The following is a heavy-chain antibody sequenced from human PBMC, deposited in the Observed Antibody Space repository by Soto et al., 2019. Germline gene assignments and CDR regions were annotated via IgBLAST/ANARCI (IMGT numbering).Heavy chain of an antibody. CDR1: GYTFTSCY. D-gene: IGHD4-4*01. CDR2: INPSGGST. Sequence: GASVKVSCKXSGYTFTSCYMHWVRQAPGQGLEWMGIINPSGGSTSYAQKFQGRVTMTRDTSTSTVYMELSSLRSEDTAVYYCAGAGVPRTTAPGPDYYYGMDVWGQGTTVTASS. V-gene: IGHV1-46*01. CDR3: AGAGVPRTTAPGPDYYYGMDV. J-gene: IGHJ6*02.